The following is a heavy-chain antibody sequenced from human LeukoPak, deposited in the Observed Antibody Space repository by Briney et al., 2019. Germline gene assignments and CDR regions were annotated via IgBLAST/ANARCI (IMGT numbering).Heavy chain of an antibody. Sequence: GRSLRLSCAASGFTFDDYAMHWVRQAPGKGLEWVSGISWNSGSIGYADSVKGRFTISRDNAKNSVYLQMNSLRAEDTALYYCAKDKAPLYSGYDWDLDFWGQGTLVTASS. CDR3: AKDKAPLYSGYDWDLDF. V-gene: IGHV3-9*01. J-gene: IGHJ4*02. CDR1: GFTFDDYA. D-gene: IGHD5-12*01. CDR2: ISWNSGSI.